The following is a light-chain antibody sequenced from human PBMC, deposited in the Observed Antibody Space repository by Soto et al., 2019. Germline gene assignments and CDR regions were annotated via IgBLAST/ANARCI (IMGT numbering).Light chain of an antibody. CDR3: MQAAQTPYT. V-gene: IGKV2-28*01. CDR2: LVS. J-gene: IGKJ2*01. CDR1: QSLLNSNGYTY. Sequence: EIVMPQSPLSLPATPGEPASISCRSSQSLLNSNGYTYLDWYLQKPGQSPQFLIYLVSNRSSGVPDRFSGSVSGTDFTLKISRVEAEDVEVYFCMQAAQTPYTFGQWTKLEIK.